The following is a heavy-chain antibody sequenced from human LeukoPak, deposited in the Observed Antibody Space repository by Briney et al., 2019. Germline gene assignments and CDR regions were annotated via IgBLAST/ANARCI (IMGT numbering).Heavy chain of an antibody. J-gene: IGHJ6*02. Sequence: SETLSLTCTVSGGSISSSSYYRGWIRQPPGKGLEWIGSMHYSGTTYYNPSLKSRVTMSVDTSKNQFSLKLTSVTAADTAVYYCARHLGPGWHAMDVWGQGTTVTVSS. V-gene: IGHV4-39*01. CDR2: MHYSGTT. D-gene: IGHD2-15*01. CDR3: ARHLGPGWHAMDV. CDR1: GGSISSSSYY.